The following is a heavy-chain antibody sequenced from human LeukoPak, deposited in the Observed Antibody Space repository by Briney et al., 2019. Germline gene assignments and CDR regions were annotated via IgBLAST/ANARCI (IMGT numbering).Heavy chain of an antibody. Sequence: PSETLSLTCTVSGGSISSSSYYWGWIRQPPGRGLEWIGSFYYSGSTFYNPSLKSRVTISVDTSKNQFSLKLSSVTAADTAVYYCARLPYYYGSGNSYWGQGTLVTVSS. CDR1: GGSISSSSYY. CDR3: ARLPYYYGSGNSY. V-gene: IGHV4-39*01. D-gene: IGHD3-10*01. CDR2: FYYSGST. J-gene: IGHJ4*02.